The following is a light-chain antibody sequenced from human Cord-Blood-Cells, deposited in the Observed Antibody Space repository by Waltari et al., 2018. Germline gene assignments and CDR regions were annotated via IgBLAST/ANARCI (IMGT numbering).Light chain of an antibody. J-gene: IGLJ3*02. CDR1: SSNIGSNY. CDR2: RNN. Sequence: QSVLTQPPSASGTPGQRVTISCSGSSSNIGSNYVYWYQQLPGTAPKLLIYRNNQRPEGVPDRFSGSKSGTSASLAISGLRSEDEADYYCAAWDDSLSVWVFGGGTKLTVL. CDR3: AAWDDSLSVWV. V-gene: IGLV1-47*01.